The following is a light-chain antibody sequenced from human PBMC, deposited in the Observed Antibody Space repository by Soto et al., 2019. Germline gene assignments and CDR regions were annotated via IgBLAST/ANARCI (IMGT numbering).Light chain of an antibody. CDR3: LQHNTYPWT. V-gene: IGKV1-17*01. Sequence: DIQMTQSPSSLSASVGDRVTITCRASQGIRNELGWYQQKPGRATKRLIYGVSNLQSGVPSRFIGSASGTEFTLTISSLQPEDSATDYCLQHNTYPWTFGQGTKVEVK. J-gene: IGKJ1*01. CDR2: GVS. CDR1: QGIRNE.